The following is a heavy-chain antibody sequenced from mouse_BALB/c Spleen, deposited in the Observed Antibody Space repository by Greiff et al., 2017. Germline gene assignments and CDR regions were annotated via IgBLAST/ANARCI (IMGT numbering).Heavy chain of an antibody. CDR3: ARDPGLVWPPYAMDY. CDR1: GFTFSDYY. D-gene: IGHD2-10*02. CDR2: ISDGGSYT. Sequence: EVKVEESGGGLVKPGGSLKLSCAASGFTFSDYYMYWVRQTPEKRLEWVATISDGGSYTYYPDSVKGRFTISRDNAKNNLYLQMSSLKSEDTAMYYCARDPGLVWPPYAMDYWGQGTSVTVSS. V-gene: IGHV5-4*02. J-gene: IGHJ4*01.